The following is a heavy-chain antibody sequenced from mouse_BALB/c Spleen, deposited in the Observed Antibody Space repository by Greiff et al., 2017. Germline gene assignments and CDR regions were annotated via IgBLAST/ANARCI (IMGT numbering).Heavy chain of an antibody. V-gene: IGHV2-4-1*01. CDR2: IWSGGST. J-gene: IGHJ3*01. CDR1: GFSLTSYG. Sequence: VQLQQSGHGLVQPSQSLSITCTVSGFSLTSYGVHWVRQSPGKGLEWLGVIWSGGSTDYNAAFISRLSISKDNSKSQVFFKMNSLQADDTAIYYCAPLGRGFAYWGQGTLVTVSA. CDR3: APLGRGFAY. D-gene: IGHD4-1*01.